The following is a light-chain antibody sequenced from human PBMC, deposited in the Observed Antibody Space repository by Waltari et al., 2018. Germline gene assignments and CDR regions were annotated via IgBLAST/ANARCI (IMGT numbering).Light chain of an antibody. Sequence: EIVLTQSPGTLSLSPVERATLSCRASQSVTSNYLAWYQHRPGQAPRLLIYGASNRATGIPDRFSGSGSGTDFSLTINRLEPEDFAVYYCQQYDRSPETFGQGTKLEIK. CDR2: GAS. CDR1: QSVTSNY. CDR3: QQYDRSPET. V-gene: IGKV3-20*01. J-gene: IGKJ2*01.